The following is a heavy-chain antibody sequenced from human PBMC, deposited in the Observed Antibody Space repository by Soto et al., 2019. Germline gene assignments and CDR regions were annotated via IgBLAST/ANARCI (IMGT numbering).Heavy chain of an antibody. CDR1: GFTFSSYA. CDR3: SLSDRYYGMDV. V-gene: IGHV3-23*01. Sequence: VQLLESGGGLVQPGGPLRLPCAASGFTFSSYAMSWARQAPGKGLEWVSSISTSGGSTYYADSVKGRFTISRYKSNNTLYLQMNSLRAEDTAVYYCSLSDRYYGMDVWGLGATVTVSS. CDR2: ISTSGGST. J-gene: IGHJ6*02.